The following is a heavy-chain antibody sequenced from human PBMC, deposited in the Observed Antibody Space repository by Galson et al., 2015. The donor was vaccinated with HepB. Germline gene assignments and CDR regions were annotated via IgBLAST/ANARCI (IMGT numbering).Heavy chain of an antibody. CDR3: ARGPFAEDSHYYMDV. V-gene: IGHV1-69*02. CDR2: FIPILGIA. CDR1: GGTFNSYT. J-gene: IGHJ6*03. Sequence: SVKVSCKASGGTFNSYTLSWVRQAPGQGLEWMGRFIPILGIAKYAQKFQGRVTITADTSTGAAYMELSSLRSEDTATYYCARGPFAEDSHYYMDVWGKGTTVTVSS. D-gene: IGHD2-15*01.